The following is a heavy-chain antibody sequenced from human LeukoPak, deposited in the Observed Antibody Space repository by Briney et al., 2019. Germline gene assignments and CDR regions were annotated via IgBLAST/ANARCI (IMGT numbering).Heavy chain of an antibody. Sequence: PGGSLRLSCAASGFTFSSYAMSWVRQAPGKGLEWVSAISGSGGSTYYADSVKGRFTISRDNSKNTLYLQMNSLRAEDTAVYYCAKGTSSGQTSQDAFDIWGQGTMVTVSS. D-gene: IGHD3-22*01. CDR3: AKGTSSGQTSQDAFDI. V-gene: IGHV3-23*01. CDR1: GFTFSSYA. CDR2: ISGSGGST. J-gene: IGHJ3*02.